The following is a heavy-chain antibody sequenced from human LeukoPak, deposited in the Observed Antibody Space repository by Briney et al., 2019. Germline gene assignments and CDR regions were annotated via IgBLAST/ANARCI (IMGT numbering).Heavy chain of an antibody. Sequence: GGSLRLSCAVSGITLSNYGMSWVRQAPGKGLEWVAGISGSGGGTNYADSVKGRFTISRDNARNTLYLQMNSLRAEDTAVYYCARGITMVRGDKYGMDVWGQGTTVTVSS. D-gene: IGHD3-10*01. CDR1: GITLSNYG. CDR2: ISGSGGGT. J-gene: IGHJ6*02. CDR3: ARGITMVRGDKYGMDV. V-gene: IGHV3-23*01.